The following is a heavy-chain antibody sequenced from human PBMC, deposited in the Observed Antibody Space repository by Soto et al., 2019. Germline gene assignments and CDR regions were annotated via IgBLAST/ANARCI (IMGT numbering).Heavy chain of an antibody. CDR3: AAHDSGGYYAEY. V-gene: IGHV4-39*01. CDR2: IHYSGST. D-gene: IGHD3-22*01. J-gene: IGHJ4*02. Sequence: QLQLQESGPGLVKPSETLSLTCTVSGDSVTISDYYWGWIRQPPGKGLEWIGSIHYSGSTYYNPYLKRRVPIPRDPSKKQFSLRLPSVTAAHAAVYYCAAHDSGGYYAEYWGQGTLVTVS. CDR1: GDSVTISDYY.